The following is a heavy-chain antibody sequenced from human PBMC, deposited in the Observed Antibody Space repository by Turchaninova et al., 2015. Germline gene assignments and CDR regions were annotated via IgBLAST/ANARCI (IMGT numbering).Heavy chain of an antibody. CDR1: GGSISRGGYS. Sequence: QLQLQESGPGLVKPSPTLSLTFAVSGGSISRGGYSWSWIRQPPGKGLEWLGYMYQSGSTYYNPSLKSRVTISGDRSKNQFSLEVSSVTAADTAIYYCARKTTDDDSFDIWGQGTLVTVSS. CDR2: MYQSGST. V-gene: IGHV4-30-2*01. D-gene: IGHD4-17*01. J-gene: IGHJ3*02. CDR3: ARKTTDDDSFDI.